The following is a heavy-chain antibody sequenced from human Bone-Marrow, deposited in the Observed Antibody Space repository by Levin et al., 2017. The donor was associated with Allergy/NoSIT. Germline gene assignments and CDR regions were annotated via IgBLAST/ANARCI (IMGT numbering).Heavy chain of an antibody. D-gene: IGHD3-16*01. CDR3: ARESGYAARLDY. V-gene: IGHV4-61*02. J-gene: IGHJ4*02. CDR2: IYTSGST. CDR1: GGSISSGTYY. Sequence: SQTLSLTCTVSGGSISSGTYYWTWIRQPAGKGLEWIGRIYTSGSTNYRPSLKSRVTISPDTSQNQVSLRLTFVTAADTAMYYCARESGYAARLDYWGQGTLVTVSS.